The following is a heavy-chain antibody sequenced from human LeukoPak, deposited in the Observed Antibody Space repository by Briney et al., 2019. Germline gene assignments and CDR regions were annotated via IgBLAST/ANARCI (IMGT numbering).Heavy chain of an antibody. J-gene: IGHJ6*03. CDR3: ARDRGTSGHYYYYMDV. V-gene: IGHV3-48*03. CDR2: IRSSGGTT. CDR1: GLTLSSYE. Sequence: GGPLRLSCAASGLTLSSYELNWVRQAPGKGPEWVSYIRSSGGTTFYADSVKGRFTISRDNAKNSLYLQMNSLRAEDTAVYYCARDRGTSGHYYYYMDVWGKGSTVTVCS. D-gene: IGHD2-8*02.